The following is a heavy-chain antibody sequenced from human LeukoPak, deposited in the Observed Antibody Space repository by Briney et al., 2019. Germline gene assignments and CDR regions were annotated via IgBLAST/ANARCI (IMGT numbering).Heavy chain of an antibody. D-gene: IGHD3-3*01. CDR3: ARVGYDFWSGYQYEPYFDY. Sequence: ASVKVSCKASGYTFTDYYIHWVRQAPGQGLEWMGWINPNSGRTYYAQKFQGRVTMTRDTSISTAYMELSRLRSDDTAVYYCARVGYDFWSGYQYEPYFDYWGQGTLVTVSS. V-gene: IGHV1-2*02. CDR1: GYTFTDYY. CDR2: INPNSGRT. J-gene: IGHJ4*02.